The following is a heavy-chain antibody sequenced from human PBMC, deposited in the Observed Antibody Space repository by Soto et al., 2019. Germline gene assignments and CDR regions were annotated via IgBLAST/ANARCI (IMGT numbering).Heavy chain of an antibody. CDR2: LSDSVGTT. D-gene: IGHD1-1*01. CDR1: GFSFGTYT. CDR3: AKHLIGGRLQSPFDL. V-gene: IGHV3-23*01. J-gene: IGHJ2*01. Sequence: GGSLRLSCAVSGFSFGTYTVNWVRQAPGMGLEWVSGLSDSVGTTHYAYSVKGRFTISRDKSKNTLYLQMNNLRAEDTAVYYCAKHLIGGRLQSPFDLWG.